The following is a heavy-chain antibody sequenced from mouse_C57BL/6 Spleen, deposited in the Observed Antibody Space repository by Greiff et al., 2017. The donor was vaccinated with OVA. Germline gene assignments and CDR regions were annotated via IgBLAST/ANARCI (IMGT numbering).Heavy chain of an antibody. CDR2: IDPSASYT. D-gene: IGHD1-1*01. V-gene: IGHV1-69*01. CDR3: ARRGYYYGSSPFDD. J-gene: IGHJ2*01. Sequence: QVQLQQPGAELVMPGASVKLSCKASGYPFTRYWMHWVKPRPGPGLEWIGEIDPSASYTNYNQHFKGKSTFTVDKSSSTAYMQLSSLTSEDSAVDDCARRGYYYGSSPFDDWGQGTTLTVSS. CDR1: GYPFTRYW.